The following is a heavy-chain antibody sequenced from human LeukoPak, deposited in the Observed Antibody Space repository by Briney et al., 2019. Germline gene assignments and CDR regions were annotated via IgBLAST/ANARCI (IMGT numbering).Heavy chain of an antibody. J-gene: IGHJ3*02. V-gene: IGHV1-46*01. Sequence: RASVKVSCKASGYTFTSYYMHWVRQAPGQGLEWMGIINPSGGSTSYAQKFQGRVIMTRDTSTSTVYMELSSLRSEDTAVYYCARATYYYDSSGYSHLNDAFDIWGQGTMVTVSS. CDR3: ARATYYYDSSGYSHLNDAFDI. CDR1: GYTFTSYY. D-gene: IGHD3-22*01. CDR2: INPSGGST.